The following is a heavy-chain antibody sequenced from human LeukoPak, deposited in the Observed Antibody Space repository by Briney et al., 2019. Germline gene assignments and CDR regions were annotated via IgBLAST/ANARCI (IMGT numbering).Heavy chain of an antibody. CDR3: ARSGSTSYAFGY. J-gene: IGHJ4*02. D-gene: IGHD2-2*01. Sequence: VASVKVSCKASGYTFTSYDINWVRQATGQGLEWMGWMNPNSGNTGYAQKFQGRVTMTRNTSISTAYMELSSLRSEDTAVYYCARSGSTSYAFGYWGQGTLVTVSS. V-gene: IGHV1-8*01. CDR2: MNPNSGNT. CDR1: GYTFTSYD.